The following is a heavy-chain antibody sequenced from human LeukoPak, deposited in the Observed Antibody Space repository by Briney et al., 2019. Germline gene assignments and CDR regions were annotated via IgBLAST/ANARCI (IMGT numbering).Heavy chain of an antibody. J-gene: IGHJ2*01. CDR1: GGSIRSYY. CDR3: ARGLYPYYWYFDL. CDR2: IYYSGST. Sequence: KPSETLSLTCTVSGGSIRSYYWSWIRQPPGKGLEWIGYIYYSGSTNYNPSLKSRVTISVDTSKNQFSLKLSSVTAADTAVYYCARGLYPYYWYFDLWGRGTLVTVSS. V-gene: IGHV4-59*01. D-gene: IGHD2-2*02.